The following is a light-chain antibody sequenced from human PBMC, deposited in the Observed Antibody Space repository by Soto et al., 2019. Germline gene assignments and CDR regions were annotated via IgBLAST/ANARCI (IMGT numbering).Light chain of an antibody. Sequence: QSVLTQPASVSGSPGQSITMSCTGTTSDVGSYSLLSWYQQHPGKAPKLMIYEDSKRPSGVSNRFSGSKSGNTASLTISGLRAEDEAVYYCYSYAGISFFVFGTGTKVPVL. V-gene: IGLV2-23*01. CDR3: YSYAGISFFV. J-gene: IGLJ1*01. CDR2: EDS. CDR1: TSDVGSYSL.